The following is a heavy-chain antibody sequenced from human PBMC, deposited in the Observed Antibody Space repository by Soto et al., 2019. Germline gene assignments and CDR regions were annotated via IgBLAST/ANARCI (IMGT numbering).Heavy chain of an antibody. CDR2: FDPEDGET. D-gene: IGHD1-1*01. CDR3: AAGGTRWLHSPFDY. CDR1: GHTLTELS. J-gene: IGHJ4*02. Sequence: QVQLLQSGAEVKKPGASVKVSCKVSGHTLTELSMHWVRQAPGRGLEWMGGFDPEDGETIFAQKFQGRVTMTEDTSTGSTYMELTSLRSEDTAVYYCAAGGTRWLHSPFDYWGQGTLVTISS. V-gene: IGHV1-24*01.